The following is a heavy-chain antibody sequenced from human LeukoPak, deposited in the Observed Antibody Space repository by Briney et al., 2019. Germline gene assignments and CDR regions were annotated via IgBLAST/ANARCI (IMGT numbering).Heavy chain of an antibody. V-gene: IGHV3-30*18. CDR3: AKESGPYYFDY. J-gene: IGHJ4*02. Sequence: GGSLRLSCAASGFSFSSYGMHWVRQAPGKGLEWVAVISYDGSNKYYADSVKGRFTISRDNSKNTLYLQMNSLRAEDTAVYYCAKESGPYYFDYWGQGTLVTVSS. CDR1: GFSFSSYG. D-gene: IGHD1-26*01. CDR2: ISYDGSNK.